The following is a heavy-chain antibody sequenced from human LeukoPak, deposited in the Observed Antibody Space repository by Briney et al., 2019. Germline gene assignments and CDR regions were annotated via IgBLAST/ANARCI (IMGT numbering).Heavy chain of an antibody. J-gene: IGHJ5*02. V-gene: IGHV4-39*01. D-gene: IGHD2-8*01. CDR2: IYYSGST. CDR3: AQNGQSGFSFDP. CDR1: GGSISSSSYY. Sequence: SETLSLTCTVSGGSISSSSYYWGWIRQPPGKGLEWIGSIYYSGSTYYNPSLKSRVTISVDTSKNQFSLKLSSVTAADTAVYYCAQNGQSGFSFDPWGQGTLVTVSS.